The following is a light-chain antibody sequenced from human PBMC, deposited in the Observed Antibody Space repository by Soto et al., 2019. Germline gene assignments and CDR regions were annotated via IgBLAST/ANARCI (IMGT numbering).Light chain of an antibody. CDR3: ASWDDRLGAVI. CDR2: SNN. V-gene: IGLV1-47*02. CDR1: SSNIGGTNY. J-gene: IGLJ2*01. Sequence: QSALAQPPSASGTPGQRVFISCSGSSSNIGGTNYAYWYQQLPGAAPKLLMHSNNLRPSGVPERISGSKSGTSASLAISGLRSEDEAVYYCASWDDRLGAVIFGGGIKATVL.